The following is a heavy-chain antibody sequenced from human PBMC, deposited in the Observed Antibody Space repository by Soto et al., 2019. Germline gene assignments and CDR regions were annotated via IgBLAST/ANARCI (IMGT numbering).Heavy chain of an antibody. J-gene: IGHJ4*02. CDR3: AKATYNYYDSSGYYLGY. V-gene: IGHV3-23*01. Sequence: GGSLRLSCAASGFTFSSYAMSWVRQAPGKGLEWVSAISGSGGSTYYADSVKGRFTISRDNSKNTLYLQMNSLRAEDTAVYYCAKATYNYYDSSGYYLGYWGQGTLVTVSS. D-gene: IGHD3-22*01. CDR2: ISGSGGST. CDR1: GFTFSSYA.